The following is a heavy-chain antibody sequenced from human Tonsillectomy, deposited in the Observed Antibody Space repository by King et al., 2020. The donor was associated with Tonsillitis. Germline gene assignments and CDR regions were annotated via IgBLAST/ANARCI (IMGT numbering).Heavy chain of an antibody. J-gene: IGHJ5*02. D-gene: IGHD6-19*01. V-gene: IGHV1-18*01. CDR3: ARDGPNSSGWNPGS. Sequence: QLVQSGAEVKKPGASVKVSCKASGYTFTNYGINWVRQAPGQGLEWMGWISAYNGNTKYAQKLQGRVTMTTDTSTSTAYMELRSLRSDDTAVYYRARDGPNSSGWNPGSWGQGTLVTVSS. CDR1: GYTFTNYG. CDR2: ISAYNGNT.